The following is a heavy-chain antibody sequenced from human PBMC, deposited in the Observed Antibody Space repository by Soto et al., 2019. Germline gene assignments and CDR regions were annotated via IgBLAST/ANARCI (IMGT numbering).Heavy chain of an antibody. V-gene: IGHV3-23*01. CDR3: AKRGSGSYYTY. CDR1: GFTFSSYA. J-gene: IGHJ4*02. Sequence: EVQLLESGGGLVQPGGSLRLSCAASGFTFSSYAMNWVRQAPGKGLEWVSVISGSGGSTYYADSVKGRFTISRDNSKNTLYLQMNSLRAEDTAVYYCAKRGSGSYYTYWGQATLVTVSS. CDR2: ISGSGGST. D-gene: IGHD3-10*01.